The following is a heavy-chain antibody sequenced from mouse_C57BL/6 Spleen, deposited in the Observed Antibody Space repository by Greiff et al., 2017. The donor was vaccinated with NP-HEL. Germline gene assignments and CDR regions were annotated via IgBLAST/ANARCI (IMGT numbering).Heavy chain of an antibody. D-gene: IGHD1-1*01. Sequence: QVQLQQPGAELVKPGASVKMSCKASGYTFTSYWITWVKQRPGQGLEWIGDIYPGSGSTNYNEKFKSKATLTVDTSSSTAYMQLSSLTSEDAAVYYCARGGVITTVVAPFDYWGQGTTLTVSS. CDR1: GYTFTSYW. V-gene: IGHV1-55*01. CDR2: IYPGSGST. J-gene: IGHJ2*01. CDR3: ARGGVITTVVAPFDY.